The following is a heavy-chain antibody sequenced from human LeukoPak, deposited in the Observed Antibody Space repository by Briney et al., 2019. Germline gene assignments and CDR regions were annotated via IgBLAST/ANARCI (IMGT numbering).Heavy chain of an antibody. J-gene: IGHJ5*02. V-gene: IGHV1-24*01. CDR2: FDPEDGET. CDR1: GYTLTELS. Sequence: ASVKVSCKVSGYTLTELSMHWVPPAPGKGVEWRGGFDPEDGETIYAQKFQGRVTMTEDTSTDTAYMELSSLRSQDTAVYYCATGGMYGSGSYPAWGQGTLVTVSS. CDR3: ATGGMYGSGSYPA. D-gene: IGHD3-10*01.